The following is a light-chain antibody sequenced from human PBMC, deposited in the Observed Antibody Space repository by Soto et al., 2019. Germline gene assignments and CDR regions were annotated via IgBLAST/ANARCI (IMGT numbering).Light chain of an antibody. CDR2: DAS. Sequence: IHMTQSPSTLSASVGDTVTITCRASQTINNCLAWYQQKPGKAPKLLISDASSLEPGVPSRFSGSGSGTEFTLSINSLQPDDFATYYCQQCYIYWTFGQGTKVDIK. J-gene: IGKJ1*01. CDR1: QTINNC. V-gene: IGKV1-5*01. CDR3: QQCYIYWT.